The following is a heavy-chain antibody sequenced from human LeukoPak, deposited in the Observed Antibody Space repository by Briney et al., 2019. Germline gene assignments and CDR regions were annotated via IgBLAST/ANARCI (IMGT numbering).Heavy chain of an antibody. CDR1: GGSISSYY. Sequence: PSETLPLTCTVSGGSISSYYWSWIRQPPGKGLEWIGYIYYSGSTNYNPSLKSRVTISVDTSKNQFSLKLSSVTAADTAVYYCARVYYYDSSGPLDYWGQGTLVTVSS. V-gene: IGHV4-59*01. CDR3: ARVYYYDSSGPLDY. D-gene: IGHD3-22*01. CDR2: IYYSGST. J-gene: IGHJ4*02.